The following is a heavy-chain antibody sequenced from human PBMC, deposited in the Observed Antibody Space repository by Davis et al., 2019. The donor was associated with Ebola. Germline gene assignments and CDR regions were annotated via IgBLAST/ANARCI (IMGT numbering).Heavy chain of an antibody. J-gene: IGHJ4*02. Sequence: GGSLRLSCAASRFTFSSYSMNWVRQAPGKGLEWVSYISSSGSRIYYADSVKGRFTISRDNAKNSLYLQMNGLRAEDTAVYYCARERARRSSSSGLDYWGQGTLVTVSS. CDR3: ARERARRSSSSGLDY. CDR2: ISSSGSRI. CDR1: RFTFSSYS. V-gene: IGHV3-48*04. D-gene: IGHD6-6*01.